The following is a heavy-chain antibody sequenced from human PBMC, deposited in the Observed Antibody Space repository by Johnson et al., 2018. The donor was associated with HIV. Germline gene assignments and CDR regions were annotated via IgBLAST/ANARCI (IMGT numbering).Heavy chain of an antibody. Sequence: QVQLVESGGGVVQPGRSLRLSCAASGFTFSSYAMHWVRQAPGKGLEWVAVISYDGSNKYYADSVKGRFTISRDNSKNTLYLQMNSLRAEDTAVYYCAKTCNAGYSCGSGGFDIWGQGTMVTVSS. CDR2: ISYDGSNK. CDR1: GFTFSSYA. D-gene: IGHD6-25*01. CDR3: AKTCNAGYSCGSGGFDI. V-gene: IGHV3-30*04. J-gene: IGHJ3*02.